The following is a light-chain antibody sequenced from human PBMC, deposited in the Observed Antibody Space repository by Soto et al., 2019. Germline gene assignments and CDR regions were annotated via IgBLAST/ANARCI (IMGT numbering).Light chain of an antibody. CDR2: AAS. V-gene: IGKV1-6*01. J-gene: IGKJ3*01. Sequence: AIQMTQSPSSLSASVGDRVTITCRASQGIRNDLDWFQQKPGKAPKILIYAASNLQSGVPARFSGSGSGTDFTLTISSLQPEDFATYYCLQKDFYPFTFGPGTKVDIK. CDR1: QGIRND. CDR3: LQKDFYPFT.